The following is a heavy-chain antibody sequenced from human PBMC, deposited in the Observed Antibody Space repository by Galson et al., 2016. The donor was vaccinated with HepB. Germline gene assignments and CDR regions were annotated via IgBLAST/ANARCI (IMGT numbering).Heavy chain of an antibody. CDR1: GGSISSSSYY. D-gene: IGHD5-24*01. CDR2: IYYSGST. Sequence: SETLSLTCTVSGGSISSSSYYWGWIRQPPGKGLEWIGSIYYSGSTYYNPSLKSRVTISVDTSKNQFSLKLSSVTAADTAVYYCARLGREMATTSPGPLYYFDYWGQGTLVTVSS. CDR3: ARLGREMATTSPGPLYYFDY. J-gene: IGHJ4*02. V-gene: IGHV4-39*01.